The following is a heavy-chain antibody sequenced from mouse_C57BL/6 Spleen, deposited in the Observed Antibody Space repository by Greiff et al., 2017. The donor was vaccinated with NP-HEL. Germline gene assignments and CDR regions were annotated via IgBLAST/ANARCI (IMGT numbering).Heavy chain of an antibody. D-gene: IGHD4-1*01. Sequence: EVQVVESGGGLVKPGGSLKLSCAASGFTFSSYAMSWVRQTPEKRLEWVATISDGGSYTYYPDNVKGRFTISRDNAKNNLYLQMSHLKSEDTAMYYCASQILTDYAMDYWGQGTSVTVSS. J-gene: IGHJ4*01. CDR2: ISDGGSYT. V-gene: IGHV5-4*01. CDR3: ASQILTDYAMDY. CDR1: GFTFSSYA.